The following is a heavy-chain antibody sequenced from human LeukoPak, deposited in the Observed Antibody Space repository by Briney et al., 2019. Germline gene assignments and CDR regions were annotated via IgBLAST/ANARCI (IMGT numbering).Heavy chain of an antibody. V-gene: IGHV4-4*02. D-gene: IGHD1-26*01. Sequence: PSETLSLTCAVFGGSISSSNWWSWVRQPPGKGLEWIGEIYDSGSTNYNPSLKSRVTISVDKSKNQFSLKLSSVTAADTAMYYCAIQSGSYSALIHAFDIWGQGTMVIVSS. CDR3: AIQSGSYSALIHAFDI. J-gene: IGHJ3*02. CDR2: IYDSGST. CDR1: GGSISSSNW.